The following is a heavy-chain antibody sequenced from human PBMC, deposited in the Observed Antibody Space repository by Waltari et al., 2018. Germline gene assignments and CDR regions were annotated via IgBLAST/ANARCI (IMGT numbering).Heavy chain of an antibody. CDR1: GFSFSTYA. V-gene: IGHV3-23*04. CDR3: ARVGPVQH. CDR2: INPGRANT. J-gene: IGHJ1*01. Sequence: EVQLVQSGGGLVQPGGSLRLSCEASGFSFSTYAMTWVRQAPGKGLEWVSTINPGRANTYYADSVRGRFTISRDNSKNTLYLQLNNLRAEDTAVYYCARVGPVQHWGQGTLVTVSS.